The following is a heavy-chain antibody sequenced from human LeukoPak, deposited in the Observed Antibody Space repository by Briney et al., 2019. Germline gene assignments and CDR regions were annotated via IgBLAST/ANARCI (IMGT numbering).Heavy chain of an antibody. V-gene: IGHV4-34*01. J-gene: IGHJ4*02. CDR3: ARPEGNYYGSGSVDY. CDR1: GGSFSGYY. D-gene: IGHD3-10*01. CDR2: INHSGST. Sequence: SETLSLTCAVYGGSFSGYYWSWIRQPPGKGLEWIGEINHSGSTNYNPSLKSRVTISVDTSKNQFSLKLSSVTAADTAVYYCARPEGNYYGSGSVDYWGQGTLVTVSS.